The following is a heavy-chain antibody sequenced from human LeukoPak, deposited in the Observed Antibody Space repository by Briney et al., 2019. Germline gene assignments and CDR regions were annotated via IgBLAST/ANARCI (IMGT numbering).Heavy chain of an antibody. CDR2: ISSGGNT. D-gene: IGHD3-22*01. J-gene: IGHJ4*02. Sequence: PGGSLRLSCAASGFIVSSNHMSWVRQAPGKGLEWVSVISSGGNTYYADSVKGRFTISRDNSKNTVFLQMNSLRAEDTAVYYCAREVRGYYFDYWGQGTLVTVSS. CDR3: AREVRGYYFDY. V-gene: IGHV3-53*01. CDR1: GFIVSSNH.